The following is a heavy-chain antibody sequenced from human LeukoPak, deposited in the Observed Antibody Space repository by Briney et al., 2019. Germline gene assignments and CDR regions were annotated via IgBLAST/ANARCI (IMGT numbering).Heavy chain of an antibody. J-gene: IGHJ4*02. V-gene: IGHV4-30-4*01. CDR3: ARYSYGGYYFDY. D-gene: IGHD5-18*01. CDR2: IYYSGAT. CDR1: GGSINNRNYY. Sequence: KSSQALSLTCTVSGGSINNRNYYWSWTRQPPGKGLEWIGYIYYSGATYYNPSLMSRVSMSLDTSENQFSLKLSSVTAADTAVYYCARYSYGGYYFDYWGQGTLVTVSS.